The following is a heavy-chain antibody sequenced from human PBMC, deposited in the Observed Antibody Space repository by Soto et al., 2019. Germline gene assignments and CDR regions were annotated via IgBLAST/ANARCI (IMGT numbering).Heavy chain of an antibody. CDR2: MVRNGDT. CDR1: GDSISRSNYY. J-gene: IGHJ4*02. Sequence: QQQLQESGPGLVKPWETLSLTCTDSGDSISRSNYYWAWIRQPPGKGPEWVGCMVRNGDTYKTPTLKSRVSMFVDTASNEFSLKLSSVTAADTDVYYCARGGQYDDMCTYYFDIWGQGILVTVSS. CDR3: ARGGQYDDMCTYYFDI. V-gene: IGHV4-39*01. D-gene: IGHD3-16*01.